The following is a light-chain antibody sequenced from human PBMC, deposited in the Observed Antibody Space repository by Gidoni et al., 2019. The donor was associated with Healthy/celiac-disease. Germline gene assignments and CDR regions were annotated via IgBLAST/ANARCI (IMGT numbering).Light chain of an antibody. CDR3: QQYDNLPIT. J-gene: IGKJ5*01. Sequence: PSSLSASVGDRVTITCQASQDISNYLNWYQQKPGKAPKLLIYDASNLETGVPSRFSGSGSGTDFTFTISSLQPEDIATYYCQQYDNLPITFGQGTRLEIK. V-gene: IGKV1-33*01. CDR1: QDISNY. CDR2: DAS.